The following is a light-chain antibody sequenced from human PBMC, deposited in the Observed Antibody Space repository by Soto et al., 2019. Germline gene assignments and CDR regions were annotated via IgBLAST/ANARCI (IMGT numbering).Light chain of an antibody. V-gene: IGKV3-20*01. CDR2: GAS. CDR1: QSVSSNY. J-gene: IGKJ1*01. CDR3: QQYVTSPWT. Sequence: DIVLTQSPGTLSLSPGERATLSCRASQSVSSNYLAWYQQKPGQAPRLLIYGASSGVTGIPDRFSGSGSGTDFPLTISRLEPEDFAVYYCQQYVTSPWTFGKGTKVEIK.